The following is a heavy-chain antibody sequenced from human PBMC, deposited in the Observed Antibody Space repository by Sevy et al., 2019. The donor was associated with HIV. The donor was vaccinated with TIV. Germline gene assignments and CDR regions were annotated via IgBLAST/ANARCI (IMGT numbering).Heavy chain of an antibody. J-gene: IGHJ4*02. CDR2: IIPIFGTA. Sequence: ASVKVSCKASGGTFSSYAISWVRQAPGQGLEWMGGIIPIFGTANYAQKFQGRVTITADESTSTAYMELSSLRSEDTAVYYCARRSAGGYYFDYWGQGTLVTVSS. V-gene: IGHV1-69*13. CDR3: ARRSAGGYYFDY. CDR1: GGTFSSYA. D-gene: IGHD3-10*01.